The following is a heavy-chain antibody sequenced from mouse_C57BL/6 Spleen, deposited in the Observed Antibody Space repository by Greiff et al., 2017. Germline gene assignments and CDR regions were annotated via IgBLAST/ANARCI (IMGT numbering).Heavy chain of an antibody. CDR2: INPSNGGT. Sequence: QVKLQQSGTELVKPGASVKLSCKASGYTFTSYWMHWVKQRPGRGLEWIGNINPSNGGTNYNEKFKSKATLTVDKSSSTAYMQLRSLTSEDSAVYYCARRAYYGSSLYAMDYWGQGTSVTVSS. J-gene: IGHJ4*01. V-gene: IGHV1-53*01. D-gene: IGHD1-1*01. CDR3: ARRAYYGSSLYAMDY. CDR1: GYTFTSYW.